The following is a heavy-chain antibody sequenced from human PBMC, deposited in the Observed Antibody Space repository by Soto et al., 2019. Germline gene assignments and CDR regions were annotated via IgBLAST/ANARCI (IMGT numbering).Heavy chain of an antibody. D-gene: IGHD1-20*01. J-gene: IGHJ4*02. CDR2: IYPHDSGT. CDR3: ARRLDNTLDF. V-gene: IGHV5-51*01. CDR1: GYNFATYW. Sequence: GESLKISCKGSGYNFATYWIGWVRQMPGKGLEWMGIIYPHDSGTRYSPSFQGQVTISADKSISTAYLQWSSLKASDTAIYYCARRLDNTLDFWGQGTLVTVSS.